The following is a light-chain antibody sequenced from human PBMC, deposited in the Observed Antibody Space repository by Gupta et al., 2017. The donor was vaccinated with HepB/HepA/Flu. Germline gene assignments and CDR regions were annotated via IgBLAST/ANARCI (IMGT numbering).Light chain of an antibody. J-gene: IGKJ1*01. V-gene: IGKV4-1*01. CDR1: QSLLYSPNKKNF. CDR2: WAS. Sequence: DIVMTQSPDSLAVSLGERAVINCKSSQSLLYSPNKKNFLAWYQQKPGQPPKLLIHWASTRESGVPDRFSGSGSVTDFTLTISSLQAEDVAVYFCQQYHVSPWTFGQGTKVEIK. CDR3: QQYHVSPWT.